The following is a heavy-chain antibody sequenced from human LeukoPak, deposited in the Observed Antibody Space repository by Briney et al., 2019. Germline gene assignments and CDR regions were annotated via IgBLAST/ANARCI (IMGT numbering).Heavy chain of an antibody. V-gene: IGHV4-30-2*01. CDR1: GGSISSGGYS. CDR2: IYHSGST. CDR3: ARTRDANAYYYYYGMDV. Sequence: SQTLSLTCAVSGGSISSGGYSWSWIRQPPGKGLEWIGYIYHSGSTYYNPSLKSRVTISVDRSKNQFSLKLSSVTAADTAVYYCARTRDANAYYYYYGMDVWGQGTTVTVSS. J-gene: IGHJ6*02. D-gene: IGHD2-2*01.